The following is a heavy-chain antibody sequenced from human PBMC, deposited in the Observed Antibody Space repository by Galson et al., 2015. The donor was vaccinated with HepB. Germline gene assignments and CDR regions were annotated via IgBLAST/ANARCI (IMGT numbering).Heavy chain of an antibody. V-gene: IGHV3-33*08. D-gene: IGHD4-23*01. CDR2: IWYDGSNK. Sequence: SLRLSCAASGFTFSSYGMHWVRQAPGKGLEWVAVIWYDGSNKYYADSVKGRFTISRDNSKNTLYLQMNSLRAEDTAVYYCARAAGSGNSVSDYWGQGTLVTVSS. J-gene: IGHJ4*02. CDR3: ARAAGSGNSVSDY. CDR1: GFTFSSYG.